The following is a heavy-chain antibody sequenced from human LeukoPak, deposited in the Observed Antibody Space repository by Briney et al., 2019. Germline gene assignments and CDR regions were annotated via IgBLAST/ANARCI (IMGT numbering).Heavy chain of an antibody. CDR3: AKSPRSISGYGGWFDP. CDR2: ISYDGSNK. CDR1: GFTVSSNY. D-gene: IGHD5-12*01. V-gene: IGHV3-30*18. Sequence: GGSLRLSCAASGFTVSSNYMSWVRQAPGKGLEWVAVISYDGSNKYYADSVKGRFTISRDNSKNTLYLQMNSLRAEDTAVYYCAKSPRSISGYGGWFDPWGQGTLVTVSS. J-gene: IGHJ5*02.